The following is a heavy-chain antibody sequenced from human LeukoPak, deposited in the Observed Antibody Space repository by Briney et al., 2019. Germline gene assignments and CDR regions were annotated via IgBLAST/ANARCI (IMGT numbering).Heavy chain of an antibody. J-gene: IGHJ4*02. D-gene: IGHD2-2*01. CDR2: IRYGGSNK. CDR1: GFTFSSYG. CDR3: AKAHFVDERVPAATPADY. V-gene: IGHV3-30*02. Sequence: GGSLSLSCAASGFTFSSYGMHWVRQAPGKGLEWVAFIRYGGSNKYYADSVKGRFTISRDNSKNTLYLQMNSLRAEDTAGYYCAKAHFVDERVPAATPADYWGQGTLVTVSS.